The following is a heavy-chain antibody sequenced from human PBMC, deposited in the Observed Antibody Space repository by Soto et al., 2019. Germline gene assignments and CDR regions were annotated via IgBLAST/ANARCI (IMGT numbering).Heavy chain of an antibody. V-gene: IGHV4-59*01. D-gene: IGHD5-18*01. J-gene: IGHJ4*02. Sequence: QEQLQESGPGLVKPSETLSLTCTVSGGSISSYYWSWIRQPPGKGLEWIGYIYYSGSTNYNPSLKGRVTISVAPSKNQFSLKLSSVTAADTTVYYCARGYLPDTLDYWGQGTLVTVSS. CDR3: ARGYLPDTLDY. CDR1: GGSISSYY. CDR2: IYYSGST.